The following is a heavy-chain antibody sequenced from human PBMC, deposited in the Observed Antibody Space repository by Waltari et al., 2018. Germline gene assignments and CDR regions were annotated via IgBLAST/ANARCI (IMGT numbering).Heavy chain of an antibody. CDR3: ARLEAVAGTGEVDWYFDL. CDR1: GGSISSSSYY. Sequence: QLQLQESGPGLVKPSETLSLTCTVSGGSISSSSYYWGWIRQPPGKGLEWIGSIYYSGSTYYNPSLKSRVTISVDTSKNQFSLKLSSVTAADTAVYYCARLEAVAGTGEVDWYFDLWGRGTLVTVSS. D-gene: IGHD6-19*01. J-gene: IGHJ2*01. CDR2: IYYSGST. V-gene: IGHV4-39*01.